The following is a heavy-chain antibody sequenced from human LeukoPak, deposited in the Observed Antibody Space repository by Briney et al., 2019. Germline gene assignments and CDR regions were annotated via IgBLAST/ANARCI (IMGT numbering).Heavy chain of an antibody. CDR2: TYHSGST. D-gene: IGHD3-3*01. CDR1: GYSISSGYY. CDR3: ARHRVGSGDTYYDFWSGYSGFDP. J-gene: IGHJ5*02. Sequence: SETLSLTCAVSGYSISSGYYWGWIRQPPGKGLEWIGSTYHSGSTYYNPSLKSRVTISVDTSKNQFSLKLTSVTAADTAVYYCARHRVGSGDTYYDFWSGYSGFDPWGQGALVTVSS. V-gene: IGHV4-38-2*01.